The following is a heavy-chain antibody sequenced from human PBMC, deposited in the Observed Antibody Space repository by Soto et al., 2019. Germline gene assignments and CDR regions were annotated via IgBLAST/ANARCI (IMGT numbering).Heavy chain of an antibody. D-gene: IGHD3-3*01. CDR2: IKPDGSEK. J-gene: IGHJ4*02. CDR3: XXXXXXXXXHDY. CDR1: GFAFRTYW. V-gene: IGHV3-7*01. Sequence: EVQLVESGGVLVQPGGSLRLSCAVSGFAFRTYWMTWVRQAPGKGLEWVGNIKPDGSEKYYGDSVKGRFTISRDNAENSMSXQXXXXXXXXXXXXXXXXXXXXXXXHDYWGQGTLVTVSS.